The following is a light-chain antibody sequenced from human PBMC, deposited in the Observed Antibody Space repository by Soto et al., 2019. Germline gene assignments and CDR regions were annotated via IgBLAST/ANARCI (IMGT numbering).Light chain of an antibody. J-gene: IGKJ1*01. V-gene: IGKV4-1*01. CDR3: QQYENWPRT. CDR2: GAS. CDR1: QSVLYSSNNKNY. Sequence: DIVMTQSPDSLAVSLGERATINCKSSQSVLYSSNNKNYLAWYQQKPGQAPRLLIYGASTRATGIPARFSGSGSGTEFTLTISSLESDDFAVYYCQQYENWPRTFGQGTKVEVK.